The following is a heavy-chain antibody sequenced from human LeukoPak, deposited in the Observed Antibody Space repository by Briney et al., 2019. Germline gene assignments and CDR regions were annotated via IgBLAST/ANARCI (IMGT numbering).Heavy chain of an antibody. CDR3: AKDYCSGGSCSFDY. D-gene: IGHD2-15*01. J-gene: IGHJ4*02. V-gene: IGHV3-30*18. CDR1: RFTFSNYE. CDR2: ISYDGSNK. Sequence: GGSLRLSCAASRFTFSNYEMHWVRQAPGKGLEWVAVISYDGSNKYYADSVKGRFTISRDNSKNTLYLQMNSLRADDTAVYYCAKDYCSGGSCSFDYWGQGTLVTVSS.